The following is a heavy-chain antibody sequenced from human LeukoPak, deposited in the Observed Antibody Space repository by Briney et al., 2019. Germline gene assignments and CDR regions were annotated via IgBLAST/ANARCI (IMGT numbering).Heavy chain of an antibody. CDR1: GFTFSSYS. J-gene: IGHJ4*02. CDR3: ARDRVVPGDFDY. CDR2: ISSSSSYI. Sequence: PGGSLRLSCAASGFTFSSYSMNWVRQAPGKGLEWVSSISSSSSYIYYADSVKGRFTISRDNAKNLLYLQMNSLRAEDTAVYYCARDRVVPGDFDYWGQGTLVTVSS. V-gene: IGHV3-21*01. D-gene: IGHD2-2*01.